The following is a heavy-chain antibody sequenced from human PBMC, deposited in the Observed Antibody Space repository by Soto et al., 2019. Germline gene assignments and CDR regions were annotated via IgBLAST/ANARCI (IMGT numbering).Heavy chain of an antibody. V-gene: IGHV3-53*01. CDR3: ARFWFGDTDYFDY. D-gene: IGHD3-10*01. CDR2: IYSGGST. CDR1: GFTVSSNY. J-gene: IGHJ4*02. Sequence: PGGSLRLSCAASGFTVSSNYMSWVSQAPGKGLEWVSVIYSGGSTYYADSVKGRFTISRDNSKNTLYLHMNSLSAEDTAVYYCARFWFGDTDYFDYWGQGTLVTVSS.